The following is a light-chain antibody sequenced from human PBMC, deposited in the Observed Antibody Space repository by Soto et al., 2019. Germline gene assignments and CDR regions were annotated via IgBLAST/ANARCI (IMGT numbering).Light chain of an antibody. CDR3: QQYSASPRT. J-gene: IGKJ2*01. Sequence: EIVLTQSPGTLYFSPGERATLSCWASESVSSSYLAWYQQRPGQAPRLLIYGASSRATGIPDRFSGSGSGTDFTLTISRLEPEDFAMYYCQQYSASPRTFGQGTKVDIK. V-gene: IGKV3-20*01. CDR2: GAS. CDR1: ESVSSSY.